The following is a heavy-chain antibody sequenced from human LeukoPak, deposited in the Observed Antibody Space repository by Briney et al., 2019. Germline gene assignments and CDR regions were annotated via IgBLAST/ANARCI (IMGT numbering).Heavy chain of an antibody. J-gene: IGHJ4*02. CDR3: ARRGTSTGWSFDY. CDR2: IHTSGST. CDR1: GGSISNYH. Sequence: SETLSLTCTVSGGSISNYHWSWIRQPAGKGLEWIGQIHTSGSTNYNPPLKGRVTMSIDTPENQLSLTIRSVTAADTAVYYCARRGTSTGWSFDYWGQGTLVTVSS. D-gene: IGHD6-19*01. V-gene: IGHV4-4*07.